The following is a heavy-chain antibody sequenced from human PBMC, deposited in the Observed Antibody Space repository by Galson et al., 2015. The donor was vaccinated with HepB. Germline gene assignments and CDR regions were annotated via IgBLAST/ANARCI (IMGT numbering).Heavy chain of an antibody. D-gene: IGHD3-22*01. V-gene: IGHV1-69*13. J-gene: IGHJ3*02. CDR3: ARGKPSNYYDSSGYPRTVAFDI. CDR1: GGTFSSYA. Sequence: SVKVSCKASGGTFSSYAISWVRQAPGQGLEWMGGIIPIFGTANYAQKFQGRVTITADESTSTAYMELSSLRSEDTAVYYCARGKPSNYYDSSGYPRTVAFDIWGQGTMVTVSS. CDR2: IIPIFGTA.